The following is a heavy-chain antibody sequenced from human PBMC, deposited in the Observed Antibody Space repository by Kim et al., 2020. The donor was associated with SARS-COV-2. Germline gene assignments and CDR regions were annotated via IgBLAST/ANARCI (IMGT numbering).Heavy chain of an antibody. V-gene: IGHV4-31*03. CDR2: IYRVGTA. Sequence: SETLSLTCSVSGGSITSGNYYWTWIRQRPGQGLEWLGYIYRVGTAYYNPSLESRISISMDTSKHHFSLKMSSVTAADTAVYFCARDLATSNDALDIWGQG. D-gene: IGHD1-26*01. J-gene: IGHJ3*02. CDR3: ARDLATSNDALDI. CDR1: GGSITSGNYY.